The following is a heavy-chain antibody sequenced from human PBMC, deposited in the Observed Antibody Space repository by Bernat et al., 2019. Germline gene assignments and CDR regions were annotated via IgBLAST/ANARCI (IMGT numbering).Heavy chain of an antibody. J-gene: IGHJ6*03. V-gene: IGHV3-11*05. Sequence: GKRGEEGGGLVKQGGGGRRAGGGAGFTFSDYYMRGSRKEKGKGRDWVSYISSSSSYTNYADSVKGRFTISRDNAKNSLYLQMNSLRAEDTAVYYCARGTSTSAPYMDVWGKGTTVTVSS. CDR2: ISSSSSYT. CDR3: ARGTSTSAPYMDV. CDR1: GFTFSDYY.